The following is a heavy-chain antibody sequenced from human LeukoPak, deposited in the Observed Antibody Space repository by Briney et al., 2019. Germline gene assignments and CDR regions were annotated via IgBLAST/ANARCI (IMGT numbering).Heavy chain of an antibody. CDR1: GYTLTSFD. Sequence: ASVKVSCKASGYTLTSFDINWVRQGSGQGLEWMGWMNPKRGNTGYAPTFQGRVTITRDTSIDTAFMELSSLRPDDTAVYYCARGGSSSSYYNNYGMDVWGQGTTITVSS. J-gene: IGHJ6*02. CDR3: ARGGSSSSYYNNYGMDV. D-gene: IGHD6-13*01. V-gene: IGHV1-8*01. CDR2: MNPKRGNT.